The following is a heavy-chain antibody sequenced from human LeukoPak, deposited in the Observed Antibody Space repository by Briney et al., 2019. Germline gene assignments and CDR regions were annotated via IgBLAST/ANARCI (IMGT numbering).Heavy chain of an antibody. CDR2: ISAYNGNT. D-gene: IGHD6-13*01. Sequence: ASVKVSCKASGYTFTSYGISWVRQAPGQGLEWMGWISAYNGNTNYAQKLQGRVTMTTDTSTSTAYVELRSLRSDDTAVYYCARDNGIAAAGNGDNWFDPWGQGTLVTVSS. J-gene: IGHJ5*02. CDR3: ARDNGIAAAGNGDNWFDP. V-gene: IGHV1-18*01. CDR1: GYTFTSYG.